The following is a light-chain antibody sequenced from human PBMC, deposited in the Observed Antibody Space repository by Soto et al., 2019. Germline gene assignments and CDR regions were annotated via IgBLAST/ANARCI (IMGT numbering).Light chain of an antibody. CDR1: QGINNY. CDR2: DAS. Sequence: DIQMTQSPSSLSASVGERVTITCRASQGINNYLAWFQQKPGKAPKSLIYDASTLQTGVPSKFRGSGSGTEFTLTINSLQPDDFATYYCEQYHSYPFTFGGGTTVEIK. V-gene: IGKV1-16*02. J-gene: IGKJ4*01. CDR3: EQYHSYPFT.